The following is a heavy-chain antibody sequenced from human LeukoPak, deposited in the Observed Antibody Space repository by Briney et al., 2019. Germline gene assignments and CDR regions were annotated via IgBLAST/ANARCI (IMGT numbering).Heavy chain of an antibody. V-gene: IGHV4-4*07. D-gene: IGHD3-3*01. CDR2: IYTSGST. J-gene: IGHJ4*02. Sequence: SETLSLTCTVSAGSISGYFWSWIRQPAGKGLEWIGRIYTSGSTNYNPSLKSRVTISADKSTNQFSLKLSSVTAADTAVYYCARDRFGDSNYFDYRGQATLVTVSS. CDR1: AGSISGYF. CDR3: ARDRFGDSNYFDY.